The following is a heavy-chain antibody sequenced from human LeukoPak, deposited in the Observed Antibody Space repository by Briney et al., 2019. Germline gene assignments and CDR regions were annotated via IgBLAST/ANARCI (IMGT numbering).Heavy chain of an antibody. Sequence: GGSLRLSCAASGFIFSTYAMHWVRQAPGKGLEWVAVISYDGSNKFYADSVKGRFTISRDDSKNTLSLQMNGLRTEDTAVYYCARDIYCGSDCSSYWGQGTLVTVSS. J-gene: IGHJ4*02. D-gene: IGHD2-21*02. V-gene: IGHV3-30-3*01. CDR2: ISYDGSNK. CDR1: GFIFSTYA. CDR3: ARDIYCGSDCSSY.